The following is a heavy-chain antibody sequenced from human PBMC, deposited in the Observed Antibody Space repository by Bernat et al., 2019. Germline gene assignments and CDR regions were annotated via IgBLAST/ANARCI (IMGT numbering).Heavy chain of an antibody. Sequence: QLQLQESGPGLVKPSETLSLTCTVSGGSISSSSYYWGWIRQPPGKGLEWIGSIYYSGSTYYNPSLKSRVTISVDTSKNQFSLKLSSVTAADTAVYYCARGELGSSGAFDIWGQGTMVTVSS. J-gene: IGHJ3*02. V-gene: IGHV4-39*01. CDR1: GGSISSSSYY. D-gene: IGHD1-26*01. CDR2: IYYSGST. CDR3: ARGELGSSGAFDI.